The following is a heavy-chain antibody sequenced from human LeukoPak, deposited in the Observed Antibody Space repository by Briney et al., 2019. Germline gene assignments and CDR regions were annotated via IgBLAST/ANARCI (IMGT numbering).Heavy chain of an antibody. CDR1: GFTFSSYA. CDR2: ISGSGGST. J-gene: IGHJ5*02. V-gene: IGHV3-23*01. D-gene: IGHD1-26*01. Sequence: GGSLRLSCAASGFTFSSYAMSWVRQAPGKGLEWVSTISGSGGSTYYADSVKGRFTISRDNSRNTVYLQMNSLRVEDTAVHYCARDRTFRELWPRAWFDPWGQGTLVTVSS. CDR3: ARDRTFRELWPRAWFDP.